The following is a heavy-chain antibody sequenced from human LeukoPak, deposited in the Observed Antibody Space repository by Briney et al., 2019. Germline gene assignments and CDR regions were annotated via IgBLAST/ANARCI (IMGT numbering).Heavy chain of an antibody. CDR2: IRFDGSNI. CDR3: ATTRPYGTTWAGAFED. V-gene: IGHV3-33*08. D-gene: IGHD6-19*01. Sequence: PGGSLRLSCAASGFDFSNYWMYWVRQAPGKGLEWVAIIRFDGSNIHYADSVKGRFTTSRDNSRNTLFLQMNSLRAEDTAVYYCATTRPYGTTWAGAFEDWGQGTPVTVSS. J-gene: IGHJ4*02. CDR1: GFDFSNYW.